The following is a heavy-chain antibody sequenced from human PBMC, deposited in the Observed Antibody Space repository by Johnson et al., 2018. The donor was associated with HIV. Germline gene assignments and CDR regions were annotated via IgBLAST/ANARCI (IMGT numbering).Heavy chain of an antibody. CDR1: GFTFSSYA. Sequence: QVQLVESGGGVVQPGRSLRLSCAASGFTFSSYAMHWVRQAPGKGLEWVAVISYDGSNKYYEDPVKGRFTISRDNSKNTLYLQMNSLRAEDTAVYYCAAFRDYYGSGLNAFDIWCQGTMVTVAS. CDR2: ISYDGSNK. V-gene: IGHV3-30*14. D-gene: IGHD3-10*01. CDR3: AAFRDYYGSGLNAFDI. J-gene: IGHJ3*02.